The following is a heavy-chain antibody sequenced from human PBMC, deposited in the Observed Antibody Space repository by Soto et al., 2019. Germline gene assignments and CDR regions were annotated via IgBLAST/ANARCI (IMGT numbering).Heavy chain of an antibody. CDR1: GGSISNYY. D-gene: IGHD3-10*01. CDR2: VYYGGST. J-gene: IGHJ4*02. Sequence: KTSETLSLTCTVSGGSISNYYWSWIRQPPGKGLEWIGYVYYGGSTNYNPSLKSRVTISVDASKNQFSLKLSSVTAADTAVYYCAAITVVRGVIVTGFDYWGQGTLVTVSS. CDR3: AAITVVRGVIVTGFDY. V-gene: IGHV4-59*01.